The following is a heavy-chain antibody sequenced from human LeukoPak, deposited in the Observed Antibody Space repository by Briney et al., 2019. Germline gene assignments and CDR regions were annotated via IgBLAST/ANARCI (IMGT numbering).Heavy chain of an antibody. Sequence: SETLSLTCTVSGYSISSGYYWGWIRQPPGKGLEWTGSIDHSGSTYYNPSLKSRVTILVDTSKNQFSLKLSSVTAADTAVYYCAREEAVTAISGYFDYWGQGTLVTVSS. J-gene: IGHJ4*02. CDR1: GYSISSGYY. V-gene: IGHV4-38-2*02. CDR2: IDHSGST. CDR3: AREEAVTAISGYFDY. D-gene: IGHD2-21*02.